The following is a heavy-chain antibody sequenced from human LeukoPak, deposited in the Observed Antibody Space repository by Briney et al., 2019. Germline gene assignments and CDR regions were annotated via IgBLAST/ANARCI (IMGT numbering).Heavy chain of an antibody. J-gene: IGHJ5*02. D-gene: IGHD3-3*01. CDR3: TRELRFLEWATKP. V-gene: IGHV4-61*02. Sequence: SQTLSLTCTVSGGSISSGSYYWRWIRQPAGKGLQWIGRIYTSGSTNYNPSLKSRVTISVDTSKNQFSLKLSSETAADTAVYYCTRELRFLEWATKPWGQGTLVTVSS. CDR2: IYTSGST. CDR1: GGSISSGSYY.